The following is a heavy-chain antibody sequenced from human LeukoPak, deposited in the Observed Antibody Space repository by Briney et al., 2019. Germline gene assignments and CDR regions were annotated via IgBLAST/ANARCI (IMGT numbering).Heavy chain of an antibody. CDR1: GFTFSSYG. CDR2: IWYDGSNK. J-gene: IGHJ4*02. V-gene: IGHV3-33*06. D-gene: IGHD3-10*02. CDR3: AKVHVRGVIISLFDY. Sequence: GRSLRLSCAASGFTFSSYGMHWVRQAPGKGLEWVAVIWYDGSNKYYADSVKGRFTISRDNSKSTLYLQMNSLRAEDTAVYYCAKVHVRGVIISLFDYWGQGTLVTVSS.